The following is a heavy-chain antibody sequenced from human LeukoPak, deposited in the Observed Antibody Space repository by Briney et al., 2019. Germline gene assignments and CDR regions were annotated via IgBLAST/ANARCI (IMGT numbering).Heavy chain of an antibody. D-gene: IGHD6-13*01. J-gene: IGHJ5*02. CDR2: ISYSGST. CDR1: GGSISSRSYY. CDR3: ATHSSSSWYWFDP. V-gene: IGHV4-39*01. Sequence: PSETLSLTCTVSGGSISSRSYYWGRIPQPPGKGLDWIGSISYSGSTYYNPSLKSRVTISVDTSKNQFSLKLSSVTAADTAVYYCATHSSSSWYWFDPWGQGTLVTVSS.